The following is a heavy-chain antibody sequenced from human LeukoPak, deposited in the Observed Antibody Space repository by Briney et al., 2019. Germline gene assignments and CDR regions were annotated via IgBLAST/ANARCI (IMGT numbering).Heavy chain of an antibody. D-gene: IGHD5-18*01. CDR1: GGTFSSYA. CDR2: IIPIFGTA. V-gene: IGHV1-69*13. Sequence: SVKVSCKASGGTFSSYAISWVRQAPGQGLEWMGGIIPIFGTANYAQKFQGRVTITADEFTSTAYMELSSLRSEDTAVYYCARDSVQLWLFGYWGQGTLVTVSS. J-gene: IGHJ4*02. CDR3: ARDSVQLWLFGY.